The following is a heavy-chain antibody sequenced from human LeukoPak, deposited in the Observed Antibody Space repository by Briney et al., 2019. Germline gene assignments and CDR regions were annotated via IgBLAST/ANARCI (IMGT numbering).Heavy chain of an antibody. J-gene: IGHJ6*03. Sequence: GGSLRLSCAASGFTFSNYNMNWLRQTPGKGLEWVSSITRGSIYTFYADSVKGRFTISRDNAKNSLSLQMNSLRAEDTAVYYCARDPYNGSYGDDYYYYMDVWGKGTTVTISS. V-gene: IGHV3-21*01. CDR3: ARDPYNGSYGDDYYYYMDV. CDR2: ITRGSIYT. CDR1: GFTFSNYN. D-gene: IGHD1-26*01.